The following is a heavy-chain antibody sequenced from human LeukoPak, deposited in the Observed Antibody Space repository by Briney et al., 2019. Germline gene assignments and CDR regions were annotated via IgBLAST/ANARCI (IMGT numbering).Heavy chain of an antibody. Sequence: SETLSLTCTVSVRPNSSYYWRWIRGPPGKGGELVANNRYNGNTKYNPPLQRRITISLGMCQSKFSLTLTSVSAADTAVYYCARTSQADPLWGQGTLVTVSS. V-gene: IGHV4-59*01. CDR3: ARTSQADPL. CDR2: NRYNGNT. CDR1: VRPNSSYY. J-gene: IGHJ4*02. D-gene: IGHD2-2*01.